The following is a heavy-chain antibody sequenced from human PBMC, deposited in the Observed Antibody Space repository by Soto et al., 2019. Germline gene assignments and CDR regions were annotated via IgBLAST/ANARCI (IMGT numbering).Heavy chain of an antibody. V-gene: IGHV4-30-4*02. CDR1: GCSINSNAYY. CDR3: ARLRDGYNSFDY. J-gene: IGHJ4*02. Sequence: PSDTLSLTCSVSGCSINSNAYYLSWIRQPPGKGLEWLGYIHNSGSSHYRPSLKSRLNISLDTSKNQFSLKVTSVTPADTAVYSCARLRDGYNSFDYWGLGILVTVSS. D-gene: IGHD5-12*01. CDR2: IHNSGSS.